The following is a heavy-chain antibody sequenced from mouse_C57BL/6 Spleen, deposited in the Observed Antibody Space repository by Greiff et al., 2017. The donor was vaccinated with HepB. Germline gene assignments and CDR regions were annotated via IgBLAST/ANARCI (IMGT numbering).Heavy chain of an antibody. J-gene: IGHJ1*03. Sequence: DVQLQESGGGLVKPGGSLKLSCAASGFTFSSYAMSWVRRTPEKRLEWVATISDGGSYTYYPDNVKGRFTISRDNANNNLYLQMSHLKSEDTAMYYCARVNYGNHERYFDVWGTGTTVTVSS. CDR1: GFTFSSYA. D-gene: IGHD2-1*01. V-gene: IGHV5-4*01. CDR3: ARVNYGNHERYFDV. CDR2: ISDGGSYT.